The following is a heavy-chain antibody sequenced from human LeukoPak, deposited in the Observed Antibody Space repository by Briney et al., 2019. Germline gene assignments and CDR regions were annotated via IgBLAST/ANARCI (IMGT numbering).Heavy chain of an antibody. CDR1: GYTFTGYY. Sequence: EASVKVSCKASGYTFTGYYMHWVRQAPGQGLEWMGWINPNSGGTNYAQKFQGRVTMTRDTSISTAYMELSRLRSDDTAVYYCARGSGGYGDYENWFDPWGQGTLVTVSS. J-gene: IGHJ5*02. D-gene: IGHD4-17*01. CDR2: INPNSGGT. V-gene: IGHV1-2*02. CDR3: ARGSGGYGDYENWFDP.